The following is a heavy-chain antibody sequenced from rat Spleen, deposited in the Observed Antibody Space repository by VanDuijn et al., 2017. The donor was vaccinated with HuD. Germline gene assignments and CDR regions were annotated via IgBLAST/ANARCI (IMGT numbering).Heavy chain of an antibody. CDR1: GFIFSNYY. CDR3: SKGLGWD. Sequence: EVQLVESGGGLVQPGRSLILSCAASGFIFSNYYMAWVRQAPGRGLEWISCINPDGGITYYHDSVTGRFTVSRDNAENTVYLQMNSLKSEDTATYFCSKGLGWDWGQGVMVTVSS. V-gene: IGHV5-58*01. D-gene: IGHD5-1*01. J-gene: IGHJ2*01. CDR2: INPDGGIT.